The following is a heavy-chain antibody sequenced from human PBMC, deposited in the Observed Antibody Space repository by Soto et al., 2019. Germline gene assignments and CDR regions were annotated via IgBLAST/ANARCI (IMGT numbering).Heavy chain of an antibody. CDR1: GYSFTSYG. V-gene: IGHV1-18*01. D-gene: IGHD6-13*01. J-gene: IGHJ6*02. CDR2: ISPYNGRT. CDR3: ARDYSIAAAGAYGMDV. Sequence: ASVKVSCKASGYSFTSYGIAWVRQAPGQGPEWMGWISPYNGRTNYAQNVKGRVVMTTEISKNTLYLQMNSLRTEDTAVYYCARDYSIAAAGAYGMDVWGQGTTVTVSS.